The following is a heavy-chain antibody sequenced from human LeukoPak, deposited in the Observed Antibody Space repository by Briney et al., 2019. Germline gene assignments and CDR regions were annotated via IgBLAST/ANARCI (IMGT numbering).Heavy chain of an antibody. Sequence: GGSLRLSCAASGFTFSSYGMHWVRQAPGKGLEWVAFIRYDGTSKYYADSVKGRFTISRDNAKNSLYLQMNSLRAEDTAVYYCARVLVGSSSWYDYWGQGTLVTVSS. J-gene: IGHJ4*02. CDR2: IRYDGTSK. CDR1: GFTFSSYG. CDR3: ARVLVGSSSWYDY. V-gene: IGHV3-30*02. D-gene: IGHD6-13*01.